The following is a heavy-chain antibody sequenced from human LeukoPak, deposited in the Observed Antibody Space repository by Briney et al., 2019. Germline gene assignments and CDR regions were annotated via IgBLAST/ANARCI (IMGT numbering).Heavy chain of an antibody. CDR1: GYTFTSYD. CDR3: ARIQSRIIAARPGNPAFDY. CDR2: ISTYNDNT. D-gene: IGHD6-6*01. J-gene: IGHJ4*02. Sequence: ASVKVSCKASGYTFTSYDISWVRQAPGQGLEWMGWISTYNDNTHYAQKLQGRVTMTTDTSTSTVYMELKSLRSDDTAVYYCARIQSRIIAARPGNPAFDYWGRGTLVTVTS. V-gene: IGHV1-18*01.